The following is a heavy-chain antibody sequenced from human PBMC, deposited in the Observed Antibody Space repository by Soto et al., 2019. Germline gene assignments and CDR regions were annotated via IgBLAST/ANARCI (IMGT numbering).Heavy chain of an antibody. CDR2: IYYSGST. J-gene: IGHJ6*02. CDR1: GGSISSGGYY. Sequence: QVQLQESGPGLVKPSQTLSLTCTVSGGSISSGGYYWSWIRQHPGKGLEWIGYIYYSGSTYYNPSLQSRVTISVDTSKNQFSLKLSSVTAADTAVYYCARVSTPNCSSTSCYDYYYGMDVWGQGTTVTVSS. CDR3: ARVSTPNCSSTSCYDYYYGMDV. D-gene: IGHD2-2*01. V-gene: IGHV4-31*03.